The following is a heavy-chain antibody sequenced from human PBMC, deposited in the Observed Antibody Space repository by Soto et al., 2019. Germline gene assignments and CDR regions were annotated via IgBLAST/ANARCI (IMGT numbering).Heavy chain of an antibody. CDR2: ISYARSNK. CDR1: GFTFSSYG. CDR3: AKEVNMVRGASYGMDV. Sequence: QVQLVESGGGVVQPGRSLRLSCAASGFTFSSYGMHWVRQAPGKGLEWVAVISYARSNKYYADSVKGRFTISRDNSKNTLYLQMNGLRAEDTAVYYCAKEVNMVRGASYGMDVWGQGTTVTVSS. J-gene: IGHJ6*02. V-gene: IGHV3-30*18. D-gene: IGHD3-10*01.